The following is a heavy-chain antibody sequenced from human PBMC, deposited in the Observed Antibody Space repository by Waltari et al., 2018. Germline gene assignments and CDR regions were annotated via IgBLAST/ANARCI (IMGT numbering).Heavy chain of an antibody. CDR3: ARLAVSVAYYFDY. Sequence: QVQLQESGPGLVKPSGTLSLTCAVSGGSISSSNWWSWVRQPPGKGLEWIGEIYHRGSTNYNPSRKSRVTISVDKAKNQFSLKLSAVTAADTAVYYCARLAVSVAYYFDYWGQGTLVTVSS. J-gene: IGHJ4*02. V-gene: IGHV4-4*02. CDR1: GGSISSSNW. D-gene: IGHD2-15*01. CDR2: IYHRGST.